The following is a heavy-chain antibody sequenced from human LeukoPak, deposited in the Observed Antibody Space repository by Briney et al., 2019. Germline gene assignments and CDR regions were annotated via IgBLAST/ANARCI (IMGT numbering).Heavy chain of an antibody. CDR1: GFTFSSYA. J-gene: IGHJ4*02. Sequence: PGGSLRLSCAASGFTFSSYAMSWVRQAPGKGLEWVSAISGSGGSTYYADSVKGRFTISRDNYKNTLYLQMNSLRAEDTAVYYCAKLPEHNWGSFDYWGQGTLVTVSS. CDR3: AKLPEHNWGSFDY. V-gene: IGHV3-23*01. D-gene: IGHD7-27*01. CDR2: ISGSGGST.